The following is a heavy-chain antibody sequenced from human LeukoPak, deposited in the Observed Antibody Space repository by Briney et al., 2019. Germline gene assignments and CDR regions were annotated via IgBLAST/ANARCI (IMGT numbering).Heavy chain of an antibody. CDR2: IYHSGST. J-gene: IGHJ4*02. D-gene: IGHD3-22*01. V-gene: IGHV4-59*01. Sequence: PWETLSLTCTASGCSISNYYWRWIRQPPGKELEWIGYIYHSGSTNYNPSLKSRVTISQDTSKNQFSLKLSSLTAADTAVYYCARSAYDSSSYPYFDCRGQGTLVTVSS. CDR3: ARSAYDSSSYPYFDC. CDR1: GCSISNYY.